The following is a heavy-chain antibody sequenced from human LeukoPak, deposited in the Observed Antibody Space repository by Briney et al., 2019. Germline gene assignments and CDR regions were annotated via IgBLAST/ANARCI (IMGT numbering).Heavy chain of an antibody. D-gene: IGHD3-10*01. V-gene: IGHV3-7*01. Sequence: GGSLRLSCTVSGFTFSNYWMRWVRQAPGKGLEWVASIDKNGSEKRYVDSVEGRFTISRDNDKNSVYLQMTNLGAEDTAVYYCATYTQNFGAPGTDYWGQGTLVTVSS. CDR1: GFTFSNYW. J-gene: IGHJ4*02. CDR2: IDKNGSEK. CDR3: ATYTQNFGAPGTDY.